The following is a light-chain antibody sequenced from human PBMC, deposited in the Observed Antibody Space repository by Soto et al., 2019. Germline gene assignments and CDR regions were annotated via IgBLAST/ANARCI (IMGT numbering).Light chain of an antibody. Sequence: DILMTQSPATLSLSPGGRATLSCRASQSVSSNLAWYQQKPGQAPRLLIQRASTRATGIPARFSGSGSGTDFTLTTSSLEPEDFAVYYCQQYNNWPVFGQGTKVDIK. CDR1: QSVSSN. V-gene: IGKV3-15*01. J-gene: IGKJ1*01. CDR2: RAS. CDR3: QQYNNWPV.